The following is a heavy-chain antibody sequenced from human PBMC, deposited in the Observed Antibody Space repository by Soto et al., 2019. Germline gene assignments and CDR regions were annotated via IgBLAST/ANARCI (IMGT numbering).Heavy chain of an antibody. CDR3: VRDQGIPVTA. V-gene: IGHV3-53*01. D-gene: IGHD6-19*01. Sequence: GGSLRLSCAASGFSVSGNYMSWVRQAPGKGLEWVSVIFIGGGTYYADSVKGRFTISRDNSKNTLYLQMNSLRAEDTAVYYCVRDQGIPVTAWGQGTLVTVSS. CDR1: GFSVSGNY. CDR2: IFIGGGT. J-gene: IGHJ4*02.